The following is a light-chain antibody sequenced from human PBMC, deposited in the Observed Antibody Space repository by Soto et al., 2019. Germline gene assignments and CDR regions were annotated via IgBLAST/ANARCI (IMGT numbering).Light chain of an antibody. CDR1: QSVSRN. CDR3: QQYNNWLWT. V-gene: IGKV3-15*01. J-gene: IGKJ1*01. Sequence: EIVMTQSPATLSVSPGERATLSCRASQSVSRNVAWYQQKPGQAPRLLIHDASTRATGISVRFSGSGSGTEVTLPISSLQSEDFAVYYCQQYNNWLWTFGQGTKVEIK. CDR2: DAS.